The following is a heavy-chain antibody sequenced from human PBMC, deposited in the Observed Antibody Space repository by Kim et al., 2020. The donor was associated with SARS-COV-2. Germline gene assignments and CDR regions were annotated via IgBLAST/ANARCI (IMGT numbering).Heavy chain of an antibody. D-gene: IGHD2-15*01. CDR1: GFTFSSNA. CDR3: AKDFGHCSGGSCFHLDH. CDR2: ITYDGSDK. J-gene: IGHJ4*02. Sequence: GGSLRLSCAAAGFTFSSNAIHWVRQAPGKGLEWVAVITYDGSDKYYADSVKGRFTISRDNSKNTLYLQMNGLRAEDTAVYYCAKDFGHCSGGSCFHLDHWGPGNLVTVSS. V-gene: IGHV3-30*18.